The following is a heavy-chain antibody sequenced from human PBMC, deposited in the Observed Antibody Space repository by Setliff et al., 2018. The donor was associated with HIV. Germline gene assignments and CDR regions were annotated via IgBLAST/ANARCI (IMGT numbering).Heavy chain of an antibody. CDR3: ATADYIYGRNVFDY. Sequence: SETLSLTCAVYVESFSGFYWSWIRQPPGKGLEWIGEINHSGSTNYNPSLKSRVTISVDTSKNQFSLKLSSVTAADTAVYYCATADYIYGRNVFDYWGQGSLVTVSS. CDR2: INHSGST. CDR1: VESFSGFY. D-gene: IGHD5-18*01. J-gene: IGHJ4*02. V-gene: IGHV4-34*01.